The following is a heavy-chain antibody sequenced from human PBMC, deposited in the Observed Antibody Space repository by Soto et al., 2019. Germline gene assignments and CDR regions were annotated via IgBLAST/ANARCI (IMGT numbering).Heavy chain of an antibody. D-gene: IGHD6-19*01. CDR3: AKIGSGSGWPYYTMDV. J-gene: IGHJ6*02. V-gene: IGHV3-23*01. CDR2: ITGSGGST. Sequence: EVQLLESGGGLVQPGGSLRLSCAASGFTFSSYAMSWVRQAPGKGLEWVSAITGSGGSTYYADSVQGRFTISRDNSKNTLYLQMNSLRAEDTAAYYCAKIGSGSGWPYYTMDVWGQGTTVTVSS. CDR1: GFTFSSYA.